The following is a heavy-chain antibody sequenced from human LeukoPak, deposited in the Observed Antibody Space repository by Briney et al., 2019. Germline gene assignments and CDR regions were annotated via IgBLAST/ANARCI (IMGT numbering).Heavy chain of an antibody. CDR2: IYTSGST. CDR1: GGSINSSSYY. CDR3: ARVLLNYDILTGYYISAFDI. J-gene: IGHJ3*02. V-gene: IGHV4-61*02. Sequence: SETLSLTCTVSGGSINSSSYYWSWIRQPAGKGLEWIGRIYTSGSTNYNPSLKSRVTMSVDTSKNQFSLKLSSVTAADTAVYYCARVLLNYDILTGYYISAFDIWGQGTMVTVSS. D-gene: IGHD3-9*01.